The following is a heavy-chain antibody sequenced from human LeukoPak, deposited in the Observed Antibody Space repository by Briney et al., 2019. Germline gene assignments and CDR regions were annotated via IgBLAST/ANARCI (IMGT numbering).Heavy chain of an antibody. CDR2: INYSGST. V-gene: IGHV4-59*01. Sequence: SETLSLTCTVSGGSISSYYWSWIRQPPGKGLEWIGYINYSGSTNSNPSLKSRVTISVDTSKNQFSLRLSSVTAADTAVYYCARDDYYDSSGWYYWGQGTLVTVSS. CDR1: GGSISSYY. CDR3: ARDDYYDSSGWYY. J-gene: IGHJ4*02. D-gene: IGHD3-22*01.